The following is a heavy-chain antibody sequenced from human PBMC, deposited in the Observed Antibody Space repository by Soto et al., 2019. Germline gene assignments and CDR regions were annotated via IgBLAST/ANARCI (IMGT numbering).Heavy chain of an antibody. CDR2: ISAYNGNT. J-gene: IGHJ3*02. D-gene: IGHD6-19*01. Sequence: ASVKVSCKASGYTFTSYGISWGRQAPGQGLEWMGWISAYNGNTNYAQKLQGRVTMTTDTSTSTAYMELRSLRSDDTAVYYCARDALEQWLVAFDIWGQGTMVTVSS. V-gene: IGHV1-18*01. CDR1: GYTFTSYG. CDR3: ARDALEQWLVAFDI.